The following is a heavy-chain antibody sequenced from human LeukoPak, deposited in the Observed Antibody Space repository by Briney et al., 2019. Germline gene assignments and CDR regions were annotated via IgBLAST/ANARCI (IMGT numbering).Heavy chain of an antibody. D-gene: IGHD6-19*01. CDR3: AKDGVAVAPGWYFDL. CDR1: GFTFSSYG. V-gene: IGHV3-33*06. J-gene: IGHJ2*01. CDR2: IWYDGSNK. Sequence: PGGSLRLSCEASGFTFSSYGMHWVRQAPGKGLEWVAVIWYDGSNKYYADSVKGRFTISRDNSKNTLYLQMNSLRAEDTAVYYCAKDGVAVAPGWYFDLWGRGTLVTVSS.